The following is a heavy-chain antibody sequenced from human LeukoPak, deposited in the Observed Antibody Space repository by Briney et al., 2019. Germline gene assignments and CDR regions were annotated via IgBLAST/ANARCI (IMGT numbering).Heavy chain of an antibody. D-gene: IGHD6-19*01. CDR2: ITTKRSNYAT. CDR1: GFTFSDSD. CDR3: TTYRSRHY. V-gene: IGHV3-73*01. J-gene: IGHJ4*02. Sequence: HPGGSLRLSCAASGFTFSDSDIHWVRQASGKGLEWVGRITTKRSNYATAYTASVKGRFTISRHDSENTAYLQMNSLKTEDTALYYCTTYRSRHYWGQGTLVTVSS.